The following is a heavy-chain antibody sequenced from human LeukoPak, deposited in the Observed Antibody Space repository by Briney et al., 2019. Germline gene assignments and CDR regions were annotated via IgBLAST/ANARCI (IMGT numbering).Heavy chain of an antibody. CDR1: GFTFSSYS. CDR2: ISSSSSTI. CDR3: ARGDWVGAFDI. V-gene: IGHV3-48*01. D-gene: IGHD1-26*01. J-gene: IGHJ3*02. Sequence: PGGSLRLSCAASGFTFSSYSMNWVRQAPGKGLEWVSYISSSSSTIYYADSVKGRFTISRDNAKNSLYLQMNSLRAEDTAVYYCARGDWVGAFDIWGQGTMVTVSS.